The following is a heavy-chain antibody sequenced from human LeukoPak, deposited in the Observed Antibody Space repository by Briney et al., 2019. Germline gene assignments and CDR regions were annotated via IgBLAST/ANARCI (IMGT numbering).Heavy chain of an antibody. V-gene: IGHV3-72*01. CDR2: TRDKPNSYTT. D-gene: IGHD4-17*01. CDR3: ARVTVTTGSYYYYMDV. J-gene: IGHJ6*03. Sequence: VQPGGSLRLSCAASGFTFSDHYMDWVRQAPGKGLEWVGRTRDKPNSYTTEYATSVKGRFTISRDDSKNSLYLQMNSLKTEDTAVYYCARVTVTTGSYYYYMDVWSKGTTVTVSS. CDR1: GFTFSDHY.